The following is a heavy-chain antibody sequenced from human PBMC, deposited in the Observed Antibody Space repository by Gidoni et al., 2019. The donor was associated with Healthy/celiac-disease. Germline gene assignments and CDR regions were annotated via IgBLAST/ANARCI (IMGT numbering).Heavy chain of an antibody. CDR2: TYYRSKWYN. D-gene: IGHD2-8*01. J-gene: IGHJ4*02. CDR1: GDRVSSNSAA. CDR3: ARDREGGYCTNGVCYPDY. V-gene: IGHV6-1*01. Sequence: QVQLQQSGPGLVKPSQTLSLTCAISGDRVSSNSAAWNWIRQSPSRGLEWLGRTYYRSKWYNDYAVSVKSRITINPDTSKNQFSLQLNSVTPEDTAVYYCARDREGGYCTNGVCYPDYWGQGTLVTVSS.